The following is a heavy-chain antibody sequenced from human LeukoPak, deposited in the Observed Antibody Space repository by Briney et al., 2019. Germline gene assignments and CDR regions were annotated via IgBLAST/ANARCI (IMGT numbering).Heavy chain of an antibody. V-gene: IGHV3-11*01. D-gene: IGHD6-6*01. CDR2: ISSSGSTI. J-gene: IGHJ4*02. Sequence: GGSLRLSCAASGFTFSDSFMNWIRQAPGKGLEWVSYISSSGSTIYYADSVKGRFTISRDNAKNSLYLQMNSLRAEDTAVYYCARFAGIAARPGHFDYWGQGTLVTVSS. CDR3: ARFAGIAARPGHFDY. CDR1: GFTFSDSF.